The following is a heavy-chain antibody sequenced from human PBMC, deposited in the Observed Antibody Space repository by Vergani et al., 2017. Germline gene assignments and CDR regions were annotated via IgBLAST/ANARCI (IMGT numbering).Heavy chain of an antibody. CDR3: ARDPRRYGGDPEDYYCGMDV. J-gene: IGHJ6*02. V-gene: IGHV1-69*08. CDR2: IIPVLGKT. D-gene: IGHD2-21*02. CDR1: GATFRSNT. Sequence: QVQLVQSGAEVKKPGSSVKVSCKASGATFRSNTISWVRQVPGQGLEWMGRIIPVLGKTKYAQDFQGRLTITADTSTSTAYMELTSLRSQDTAVYYCARDPRRYGGDPEDYYCGMDVWGQGTTVTVSS.